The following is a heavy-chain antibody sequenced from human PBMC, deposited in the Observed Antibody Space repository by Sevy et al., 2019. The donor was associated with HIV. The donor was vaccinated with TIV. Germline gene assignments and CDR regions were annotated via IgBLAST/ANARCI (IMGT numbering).Heavy chain of an antibody. J-gene: IGHJ4*02. Sequence: GGYLRLSCAASGFTFSSYTMHWVHQAPGKGLEWVAFISYDGSRKYYADSVKGRFTISRDNSKNTLYLQMNNLRAEDTAVFYCARDLALSGSYSWLAYWGQGTLVTVSS. CDR2: ISYDGSRK. V-gene: IGHV3-30*14. CDR1: GFTFSSYT. CDR3: ARDLALSGSYSWLAY. D-gene: IGHD1-26*01.